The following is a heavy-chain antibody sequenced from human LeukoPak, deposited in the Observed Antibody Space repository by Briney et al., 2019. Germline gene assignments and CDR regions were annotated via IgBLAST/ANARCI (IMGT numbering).Heavy chain of an antibody. CDR3: ARIPGGSYYYYYMDV. D-gene: IGHD3-16*01. V-gene: IGHV1-18*01. CDR1: GYTFTSYG. CDR2: ISAYNGNT. J-gene: IGHJ6*03. Sequence: ASVKVSCKASGYTFTSYGISWVRQAPEQGLEWMGWISAYNGNTNYAQKLQGRVTMTTDTSTSTAYMELRSLRSDDTAVYYCARIPGGSYYYYYMDVWGKGTTVTISS.